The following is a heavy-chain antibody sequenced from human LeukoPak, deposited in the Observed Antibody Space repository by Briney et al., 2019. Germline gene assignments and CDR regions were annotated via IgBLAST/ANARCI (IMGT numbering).Heavy chain of an antibody. CDR2: INPNSGGT. D-gene: IGHD2-2*03. CDR1: GYTFTGYY. J-gene: IGHJ5*02. V-gene: IGHV1-2*02. CDR3: ARAGYCSSTTCYDWFDP. Sequence: ASVKVSCKASGYTFTGYYMHWMRQAPGQGLEWMGWINPNSGGTNYAQKYQGRVTMTRDTSISTAYMELSRLRSDDTAVYYCARAGYCSSTTCYDWFDPWGQGTLVTVSS.